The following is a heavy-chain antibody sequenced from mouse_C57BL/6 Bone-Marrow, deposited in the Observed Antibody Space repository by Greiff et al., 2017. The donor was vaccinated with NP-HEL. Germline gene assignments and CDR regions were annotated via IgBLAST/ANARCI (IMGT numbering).Heavy chain of an antibody. CDR1: GYTFTSYW. CDR3: ARGGGYAWFAY. D-gene: IGHD2-2*01. CDR2: IDPSDSYT. Sequence: QVQLQQPGAELVRPGTSVKLSCKASGYTFTSYWMHWVKQRPGQGLERIGVIDPSDSYTNYNQKFKGKATLTVDTSSSTAYMQLSSLTSEDSAVYYCARGGGYAWFAYWGQGTLVTVSA. V-gene: IGHV1-59*01. J-gene: IGHJ3*01.